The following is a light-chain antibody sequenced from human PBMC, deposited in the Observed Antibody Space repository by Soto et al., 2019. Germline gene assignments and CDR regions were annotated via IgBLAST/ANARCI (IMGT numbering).Light chain of an antibody. CDR1: QSISSW. J-gene: IGKJ1*01. V-gene: IGKV1-5*03. CDR3: QQYNNWPTWT. Sequence: DIQMTQSPSTLSASVGDRVTITCRASQSISSWLAWYQQKPGKAPKLLIYNASTLKSGVPSRFSGSGSGTEFTLTISSLQAEDSAVYFGQQYNNWPTWTFGQGTKVDI. CDR2: NAS.